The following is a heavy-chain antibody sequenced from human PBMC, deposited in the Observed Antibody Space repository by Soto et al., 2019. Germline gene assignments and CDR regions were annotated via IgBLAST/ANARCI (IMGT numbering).Heavy chain of an antibody. Sequence: SETLSLTCTVSGGSISSYYWSWIRQPPGKGLGWIGYIYYSGSTNYNPSLKSRVTISVDTSKNQFSLKLSSVTAADTAVYYCARLFSSGWYPDYWGQGTLVTVSS. CDR3: ARLFSSGWYPDY. CDR1: GGSISSYY. CDR2: IYYSGST. V-gene: IGHV4-59*01. J-gene: IGHJ4*02. D-gene: IGHD6-19*01.